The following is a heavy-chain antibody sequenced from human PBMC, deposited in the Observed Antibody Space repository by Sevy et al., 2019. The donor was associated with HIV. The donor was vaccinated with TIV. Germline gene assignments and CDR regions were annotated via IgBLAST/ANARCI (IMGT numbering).Heavy chain of an antibody. CDR3: ARARRIAAAGNHKIYYFDY. CDR2: MNPNSGNT. Sequence: ASVKVSCKASGYTFTSYDINWVRQATGQGLEWMGWMNPNSGNTGYAQKFQGRVTMTRNTSISTAYMELSSLRSEDTAVYYCARARRIAAAGNHKIYYFDYWGQGTLVTVSS. V-gene: IGHV1-8*01. CDR1: GYTFTSYD. J-gene: IGHJ4*02. D-gene: IGHD6-13*01.